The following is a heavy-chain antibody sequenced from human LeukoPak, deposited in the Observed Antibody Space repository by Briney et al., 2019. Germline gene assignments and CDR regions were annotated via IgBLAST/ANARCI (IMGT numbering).Heavy chain of an antibody. Sequence: HPGGSLRLSCAASGFTFSSYGMSWVRQAPGKGLEWVSAISGSGGSTYYADSVKGRFTISRDNSKNTLYLQMNSLRAEDTAVYYCAKGSVVVVTAIHTHDAFDIWGQGTMVTVSS. D-gene: IGHD2-21*02. V-gene: IGHV3-23*01. CDR2: ISGSGGST. J-gene: IGHJ3*02. CDR3: AKGSVVVVTAIHTHDAFDI. CDR1: GFTFSSYG.